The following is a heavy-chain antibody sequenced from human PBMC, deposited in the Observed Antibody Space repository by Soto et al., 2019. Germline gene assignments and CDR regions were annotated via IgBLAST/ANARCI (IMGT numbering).Heavy chain of an antibody. CDR2: NYYSGST. V-gene: IGHV4-59*08. CDR1: GGSISSYY. CDR3: ARPSGYSSNWYPFDI. Sequence: SETLSLTCTVSGGSISSYYWSWIRQPPGKGLEWIGDNYYSGSTNYNPSLKSRVTISVDTSKNQFSLNLSSVTAADTAVYYCARPSGYSSNWYPFDIWGQGTMVTVSS. J-gene: IGHJ3*02. D-gene: IGHD6-13*01.